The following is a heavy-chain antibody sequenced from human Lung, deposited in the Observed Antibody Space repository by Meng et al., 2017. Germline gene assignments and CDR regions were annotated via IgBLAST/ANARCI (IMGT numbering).Heavy chain of an antibody. CDR2: IYYSGST. J-gene: IGHJ5*02. CDR1: GGYIRSSSYY. CDR3: ARVDYYGSGSRRFDP. Sequence: LQEPRLGLVKPSADLSHTCTGSGGYIRSSSYYWVGMRQPRGKGLEWIGSIYYSGSTYYNPYLKSRVTIAVDTSKNQFSLKLSSVTAADTAVYYCARVDYYGSGSRRFDPWGQGTLVTVSS. V-gene: IGHV4-39*07. D-gene: IGHD3-10*01.